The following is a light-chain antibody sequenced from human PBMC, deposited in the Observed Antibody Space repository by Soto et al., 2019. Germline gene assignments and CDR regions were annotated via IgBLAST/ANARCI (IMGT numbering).Light chain of an antibody. Sequence: QSVLTQPPSVSAAPGQTVTISCSGSTSNVGINSVSWYQQLPGTAPKLLISENNQRPSGIPDRFSGSKSGTSATLGITGLQPGGEAHYYCGTWDSSLSGSLFGGGTKLTVL. CDR1: TSNVGINS. J-gene: IGLJ3*02. CDR2: ENN. CDR3: GTWDSSLSGSL. V-gene: IGLV1-51*02.